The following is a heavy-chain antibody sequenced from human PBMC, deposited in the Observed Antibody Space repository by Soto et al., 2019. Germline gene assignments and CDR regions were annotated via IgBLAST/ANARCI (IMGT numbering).Heavy chain of an antibody. CDR1: GGSLSSGDYY. Sequence: QVQLQESGPGLVKPSQTLFLLCPVSGGSLSSGDYYWGCIRQPPGTGLECVGYIYYSGTTYYNPSPKRRVTISVDTSKNQFSLKLSSVTAPDTAVYYCARELLAAMPWSFDYWGQGTLVTVSS. J-gene: IGHJ4*02. CDR2: IYYSGTT. CDR3: ARELLAAMPWSFDY. V-gene: IGHV4-30-4*01. D-gene: IGHD2-2*01.